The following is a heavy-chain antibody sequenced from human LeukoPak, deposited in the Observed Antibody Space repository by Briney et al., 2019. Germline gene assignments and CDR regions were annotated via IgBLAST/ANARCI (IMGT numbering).Heavy chain of an antibody. Sequence: PSETLSLTCTVSGGSISSSSYYWGWIRQPPGKGLEWIGSIYYSGSTYYNPSLKSRVTISVDTSKNQFSLRLSSVAAADTAVYYCARSVYVPYYFDYWGQGTLVTVSS. J-gene: IGHJ4*02. CDR3: ARSVYVPYYFDY. D-gene: IGHD1-14*01. CDR2: IYYSGST. V-gene: IGHV4-39*01. CDR1: GGSISSSSYY.